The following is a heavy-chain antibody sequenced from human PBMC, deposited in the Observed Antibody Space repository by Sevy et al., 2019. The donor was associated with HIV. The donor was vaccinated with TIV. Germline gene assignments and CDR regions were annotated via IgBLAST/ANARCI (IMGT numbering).Heavy chain of an antibody. V-gene: IGHV3-21*01. CDR3: ARGDYYGSLYYFDY. J-gene: IGHJ4*02. CDR2: ISSGGSYI. D-gene: IGHD3-10*01. CDR1: GFTFSNYF. Sequence: GGSLRLSCAASGFTFSNYFINWVRQAPGKGLEWVSSISSGGSYIFYADSVKGRFTISRDNAKNSLYLHMNSLRAEDTAVYYCARGDYYGSLYYFDYWGPGTLVTVSS.